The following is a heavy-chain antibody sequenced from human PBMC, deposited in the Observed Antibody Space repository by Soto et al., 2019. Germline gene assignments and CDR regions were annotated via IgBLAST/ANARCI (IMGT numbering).Heavy chain of an antibody. V-gene: IGHV4-30-2*01. J-gene: IGHJ4*02. Sequence: SETLSLTCVVSGGSVTSGGHPWGWFRQEPGKGLEWVGSVYQTKFAYYTPSLRSRVAISLDRSNNQVSLRTTSVTAADTAMYYCARGDTRLPELSHNYWGQGKLVTVSS. CDR2: VYQTKFA. CDR1: GGSVTSGGHP. D-gene: IGHD3-16*02. CDR3: ARGDTRLPELSHNY.